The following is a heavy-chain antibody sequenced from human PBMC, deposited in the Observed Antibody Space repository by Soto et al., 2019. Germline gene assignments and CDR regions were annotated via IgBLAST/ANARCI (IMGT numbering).Heavy chain of an antibody. CDR3: ASQTTVTYYYYYGMDV. Sequence: QVQLQESGPGLVKPSETLSLTCTVSGGSVSSGSYYWSWIRQPPGKGLEWIGYIYYSGSTNYNPSLKSRVTIAVDTSKYQFSLKLSSVTAADTAVYYCASQTTVTYYYYYGMDVWCQGTTVTVSS. J-gene: IGHJ6*02. D-gene: IGHD4-17*01. V-gene: IGHV4-61*01. CDR2: IYYSGST. CDR1: GGSVSSGSYY.